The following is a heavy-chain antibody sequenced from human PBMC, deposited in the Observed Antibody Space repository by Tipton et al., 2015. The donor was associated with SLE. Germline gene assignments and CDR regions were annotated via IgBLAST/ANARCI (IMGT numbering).Heavy chain of an antibody. D-gene: IGHD5-12*01. CDR3: ASAGYSGYFDY. Sequence: TLSLTCAVSGYSISSGYYWGWIRQPPGKGLEWIGSIYHSGSTYYNPSLKSRVTISVDTSKNQFSLKLSSVTAADTAVYYCASAGYSGYFDYWGQGTLVTVSS. V-gene: IGHV4-38-2*01. J-gene: IGHJ4*02. CDR2: IYHSGST. CDR1: GYSISSGYY.